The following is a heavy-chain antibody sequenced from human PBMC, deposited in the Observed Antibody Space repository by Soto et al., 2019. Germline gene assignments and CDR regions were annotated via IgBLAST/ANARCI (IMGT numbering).Heavy chain of an antibody. CDR1: GFTLSDQW. J-gene: IGHJ6*02. V-gene: IGHV3-74*01. Sequence: GGSLRLSCAASGFTLSDQWMHWVRQAPGKGLVWVSRIFSDGSNTNYADSVKGRFTISRDNAKSTLYLQMNSLRIEDTAVYYCASSHKDSSYYSFYYGMDVWGQGTTVTVSS. D-gene: IGHD4-4*01. CDR3: ASSHKDSSYYSFYYGMDV. CDR2: IFSDGSNT.